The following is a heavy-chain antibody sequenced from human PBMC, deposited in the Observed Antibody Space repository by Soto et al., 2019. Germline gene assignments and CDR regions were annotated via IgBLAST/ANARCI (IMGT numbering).Heavy chain of an antibody. Sequence: XESLTISRKGAGYTFTNYWIGWVRQMPGKGLEWMGIIYPGDSDTKYNPSFQGQVTISADKSITTTYLQWSSLKASDTAIYYCAASIFYYGMDVWGQGTTVTVS. V-gene: IGHV5-51*01. CDR1: GYTFTNYW. J-gene: IGHJ6*02. CDR2: IYPGDSDT. CDR3: AASIFYYGMDV.